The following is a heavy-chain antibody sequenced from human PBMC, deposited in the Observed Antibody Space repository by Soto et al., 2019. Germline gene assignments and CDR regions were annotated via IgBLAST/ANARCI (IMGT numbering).Heavy chain of an antibody. V-gene: IGHV1-46*01. CDR1: GYTFSTYY. CDR3: ARYDYNGYYFDY. CDR2: INPSGGST. Sequence: ASVKVSCKASGYTFSTYYMHWVRQAPGQGYEWMGIINPSGGSTTYAQKFQGRVTMTRDTSTTTVYMELSSLRSEDTAVYYCARYDYNGYYFDYWGQGTMVTVSS. J-gene: IGHJ4*03. D-gene: IGHD4-4*01.